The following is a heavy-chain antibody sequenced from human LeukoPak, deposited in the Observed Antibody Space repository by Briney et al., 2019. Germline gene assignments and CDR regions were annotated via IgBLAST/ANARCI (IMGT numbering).Heavy chain of an antibody. D-gene: IGHD1-26*01. CDR1: GFTFSNYG. Sequence: PGGSLSLSCAASGFTFSNYGMHWVRQAPGKGLEWVAFIRYDESNKYYADSVKGRFTISRDNAKNSLYLQMNSLRAEDTAVYYCARSSGSYGGWGQGTLVTVSS. J-gene: IGHJ4*02. CDR2: IRYDESNK. CDR3: ARSSGSYGG. V-gene: IGHV3-30*02.